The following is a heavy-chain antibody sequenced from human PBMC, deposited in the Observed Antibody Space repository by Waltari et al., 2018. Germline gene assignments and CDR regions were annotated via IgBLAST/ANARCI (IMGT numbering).Heavy chain of an antibody. CDR1: GGSISSHY. V-gene: IGHV4-59*11. J-gene: IGHJ4*02. D-gene: IGHD3-16*02. CDR2: IHYSGST. CDR3: ARGRGSITFGGVIVPYFDY. Sequence: QVQLQESGPGLVKPSETLSLTCTVSGGSISSHYWSWLRQPPAKGLEWIGDIHYSGSTNYNPSLKSRVTISVDTSQNQFSLKLSSVTAADTAVYYCARGRGSITFGGVIVPYFDYWGQGTLVTVSS.